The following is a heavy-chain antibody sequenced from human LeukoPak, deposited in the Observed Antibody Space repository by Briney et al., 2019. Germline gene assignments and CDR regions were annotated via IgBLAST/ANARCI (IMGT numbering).Heavy chain of an antibody. Sequence: PGGSLRLSCAASGFTFRNYVMSWVRQAPGKGLEWVAVIWYDGSNKYYADSVKGRFTISRDNSKNTLYLQMNSLRDEDTAVYYCAKSSYYDASGYYREYYFDYWGQGTLVTVSS. J-gene: IGHJ4*02. D-gene: IGHD3-22*01. CDR3: AKSSYYDASGYYREYYFDY. V-gene: IGHV3-33*06. CDR2: IWYDGSNK. CDR1: GFTFRNYV.